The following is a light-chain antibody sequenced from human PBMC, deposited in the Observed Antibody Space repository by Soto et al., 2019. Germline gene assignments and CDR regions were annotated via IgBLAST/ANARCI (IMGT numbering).Light chain of an antibody. V-gene: IGLV1-40*01. Sequence: QPVLTQPPSVSGAPGQRVTISSTGSSSNIGAGYDVHWYQQLPGTAPKLLIYGNSNRPSGVPDRFSGSKSGTSASLAITGLQAEDEADYYCQSYDSSLSGFWVFGGGTKLTVL. CDR1: SSNIGAGYD. CDR3: QSYDSSLSGFWV. CDR2: GNS. J-gene: IGLJ3*02.